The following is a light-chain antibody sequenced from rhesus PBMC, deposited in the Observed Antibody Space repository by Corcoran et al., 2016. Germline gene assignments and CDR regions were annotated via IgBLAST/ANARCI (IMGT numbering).Light chain of an antibody. CDR3: QKYSSSPT. V-gene: IGKV3-53*01. CDR1: QSVSSY. CDR2: GAS. J-gene: IGKJ4*01. Sequence: QVILTQSPATLSLSPGERATLSCRASQSVSSYFAWYQQKPGQSPGLLIYGASSRATGSPDRVSGSGSGTECTLTSSSMEPEDFAVYYCQKYSSSPTFGGGTKVEIK.